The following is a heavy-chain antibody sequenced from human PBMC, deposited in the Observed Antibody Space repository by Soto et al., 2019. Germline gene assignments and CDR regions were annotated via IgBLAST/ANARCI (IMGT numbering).Heavy chain of an antibody. J-gene: IGHJ3*02. CDR2: VYYSGST. Sequence: SDTLSLTCTVSGGSISSYYWSWIRQPPGKGLEWIGYVYYSGSTNYNPSLKSRVTISVDTSKNQFSLKLSSVTAADTAVYYCARADGVDDAFDIWGQGTMVTVSS. V-gene: IGHV4-59*01. CDR3: ARADGVDDAFDI. CDR1: GGSISSYY. D-gene: IGHD3-3*01.